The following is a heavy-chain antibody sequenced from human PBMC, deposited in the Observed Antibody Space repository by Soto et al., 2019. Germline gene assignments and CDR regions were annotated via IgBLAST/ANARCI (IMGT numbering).Heavy chain of an antibody. J-gene: IGHJ6*04. D-gene: IGHD2-15*01. CDR2: IQSGGPT. CDR3: ARDDVLCDGGRCYGVLLDV. V-gene: IGHV3-66*01. CDR1: GFTVSSKY. Sequence: VQLVESGGGLVQPGGSLRLSCAASGFTVSSKYMSWVRQAPGKGLEWVSLIQSGGPTYYADSVKGRFTISRDTSENTVHLQMDSLRAEDTAVYYCARDDVLCDGGRCYGVLLDVWGKGTTVTVSS.